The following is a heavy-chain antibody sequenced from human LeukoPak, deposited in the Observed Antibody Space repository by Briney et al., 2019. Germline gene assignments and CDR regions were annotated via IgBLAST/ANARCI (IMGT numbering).Heavy chain of an antibody. V-gene: IGHV4-59*01. CDR2: IYYSGST. Sequence: SETLSLTCTVSGGSISSYYWSWIRQPPGKGLGWIGYIYYSGSTNYNPSLKSRVTISVDTSKNQFSLKLSSVTAADTAVYYCARHRSSGGWFDPWGQGTLVTVSS. J-gene: IGHJ5*02. CDR3: ARHRSSGGWFDP. D-gene: IGHD3-22*01. CDR1: GGSISSYY.